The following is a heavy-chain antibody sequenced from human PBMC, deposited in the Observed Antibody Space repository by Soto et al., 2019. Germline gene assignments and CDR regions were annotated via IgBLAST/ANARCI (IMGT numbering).Heavy chain of an antibody. J-gene: IGHJ6*02. V-gene: IGHV4-30-4*06. Sequence: ADSCAGFGRQHPGNGLEWIGSIYSSELTYYNPSLQSRVTISVDTSKQQFSLKLSSMTAADTAVYYCAREAMRDRWSHSLDVWGHWATVT. CDR1: ADSC. D-gene: IGHD3-3*01. CDR2: IYSSELT. CDR3: AREAMRDRWSHSLDV.